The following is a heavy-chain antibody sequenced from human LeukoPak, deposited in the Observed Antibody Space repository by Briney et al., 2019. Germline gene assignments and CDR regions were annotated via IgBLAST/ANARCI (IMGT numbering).Heavy chain of an antibody. CDR2: MNPNSGNT. J-gene: IGHJ6*03. Sequence: GASVKVSCKASGYTFTSYDINWVRQATGQGREWMGWMNPNSGNTGYAQKFQGRVTITRNTSISTAYMELSSLRSEDTAVYYCARSIAAAGPGLQTEDYYYYYMDVWGKGTTVTVSS. CDR1: GYTFTSYD. V-gene: IGHV1-8*03. D-gene: IGHD6-13*01. CDR3: ARSIAAAGPGLQTEDYYYYYMDV.